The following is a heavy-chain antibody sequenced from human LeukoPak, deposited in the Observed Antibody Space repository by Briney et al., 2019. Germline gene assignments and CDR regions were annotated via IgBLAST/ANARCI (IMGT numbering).Heavy chain of an antibody. CDR1: GFTFGNAW. CDR3: TSPPVLSMTTIDY. V-gene: IGHV3-15*01. Sequence: MPGGSLRLSCAASGFTFGNAWMSWVRQAPGKGLEWVGRIKRKTDGRTTAYAVPGQGRFNISRDDSKNTLYLQMNSLKTEDTAVYYCTSPPVLSMTTIDYWGQGTLVTVSS. D-gene: IGHD3-16*01. J-gene: IGHJ4*02. CDR2: IKRKTDGRTT.